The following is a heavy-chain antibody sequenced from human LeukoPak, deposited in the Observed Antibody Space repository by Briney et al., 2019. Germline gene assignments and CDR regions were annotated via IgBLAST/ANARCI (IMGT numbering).Heavy chain of an antibody. Sequence: ASVKVSCKASGYTFTGYYMHWVRQAPGQGLGWMGWINPNSGGTNDAQKFQGRVTMTRDTSISTAYMELSRLRSDDTAVYYCARGYCSGGSCYSSSGYFQHWGQGTLVTVSS. CDR1: GYTFTGYY. CDR2: INPNSGGT. D-gene: IGHD2-15*01. J-gene: IGHJ1*01. CDR3: ARGYCSGGSCYSSSGYFQH. V-gene: IGHV1-2*02.